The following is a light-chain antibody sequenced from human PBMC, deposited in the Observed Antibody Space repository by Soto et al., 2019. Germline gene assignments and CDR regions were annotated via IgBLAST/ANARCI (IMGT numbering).Light chain of an antibody. J-gene: IGKJ5*01. CDR3: QQRSDSIT. Sequence: TQAPSTLSAYVGEIATLSCWASHSVTTHLAWFQQRPGQTPRLLIYDASARAPGIPARFSGRGSGADFTLTIRSLEPEDFAVYYCQQRSDSITFCQGARLEI. CDR2: DAS. V-gene: IGKV3-11*01. CDR1: HSVTTH.